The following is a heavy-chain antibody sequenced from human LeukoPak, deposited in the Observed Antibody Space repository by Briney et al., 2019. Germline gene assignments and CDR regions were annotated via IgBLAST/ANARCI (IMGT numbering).Heavy chain of an antibody. J-gene: IGHJ4*02. Sequence: GESLKISXKGSGYSFTSYWIGWVRQMPGKGQEWMGIIYPGDSDTRYSPSFQGQVTISADKSISTAYLQWSSLKASDTAMYYCARQVEMATIPHFDYWGQGTLVTVSS. CDR2: IYPGDSDT. V-gene: IGHV5-51*01. CDR1: GYSFTSYW. D-gene: IGHD5-24*01. CDR3: ARQVEMATIPHFDY.